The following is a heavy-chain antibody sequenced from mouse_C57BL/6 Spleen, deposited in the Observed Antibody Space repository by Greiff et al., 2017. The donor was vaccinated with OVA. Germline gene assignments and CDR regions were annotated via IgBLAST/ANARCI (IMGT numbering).Heavy chain of an antibody. V-gene: IGHV1-64*01. CDR1: GYTFTSYW. CDR2: ILPNSGST. J-gene: IGHJ2*01. D-gene: IGHD2-10*01. Sequence: VQLQQPGAELVKPGASVKLSCKASGYTFTSYWMHWVKQRPGQGLEWIGMILPNSGSTNYNEKFKSKATLTVDKSSSTAYMQPSSWTSEDSAVYYCATYYRNYDFDYWGQGTTLTVSS. CDR3: ATYYRNYDFDY.